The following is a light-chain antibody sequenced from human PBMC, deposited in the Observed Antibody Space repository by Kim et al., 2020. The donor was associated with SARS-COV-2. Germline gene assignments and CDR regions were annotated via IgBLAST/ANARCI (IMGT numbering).Light chain of an antibody. CDR3: NSRDSSGKDVV. CDR2: GKN. CDR1: SLRSYY. Sequence: SSELTQDPAVSVALGQTVRITCQGDSLRSYYASWYQQKPGQAPVLVIYGKNNRPSGIPDRFSGSSSGNTASLTITGAQAEDEAHYYCNSRDSSGKDVVFGGGTQLTVL. V-gene: IGLV3-19*01. J-gene: IGLJ2*01.